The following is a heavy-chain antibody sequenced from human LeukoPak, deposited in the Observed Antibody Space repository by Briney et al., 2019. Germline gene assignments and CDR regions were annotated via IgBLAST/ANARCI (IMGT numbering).Heavy chain of an antibody. V-gene: IGHV4-34*01. CDR3: ARGGDPSLLWFGEPPYFDY. CDR1: GGSFSGYY. Sequence: SETLSLTCAVYGGSFSGYYWSWIRQPPGKGLEWIGEINHSGSTNYNPSLKSRVTISVDTSKNQFSLQLNSVTPEDTAVYYCARGGDPSLLWFGEPPYFDYWGQGTLVTVSS. D-gene: IGHD3-10*01. CDR2: INHSGST. J-gene: IGHJ4*02.